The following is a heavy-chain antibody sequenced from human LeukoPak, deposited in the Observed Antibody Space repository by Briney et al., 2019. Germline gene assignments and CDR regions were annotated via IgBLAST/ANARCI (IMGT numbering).Heavy chain of an antibody. D-gene: IGHD6-19*01. Sequence: PGGSLRLSCAAFGFTVSSNYMGWVRQAPGKGPEWVSVIYSGGSTYYADSVKGRFTISRDNSKNTLYLQMNSLRAEDTAVYYCARDYGVAEGYWGQGTLVTVSS. CDR3: ARDYGVAEGY. J-gene: IGHJ4*02. CDR2: IYSGGST. V-gene: IGHV3-53*01. CDR1: GFTVSSNY.